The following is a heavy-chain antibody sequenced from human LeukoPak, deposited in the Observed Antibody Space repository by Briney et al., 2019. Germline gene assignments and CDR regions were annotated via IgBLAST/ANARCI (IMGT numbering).Heavy chain of an antibody. V-gene: IGHV3-30*18. J-gene: IGHJ3*02. D-gene: IGHD6-13*01. CDR3: AKDLESSSWSGDVFYI. CDR1: GFPFSSFV. Sequence: GGSLSHSRVVSGFPFSSFVMHWVRQAPGKGLEWVAAIAYDGSNKYYADSVKGRFTISRDNSKNTLYLQMNSLRAEDTAVYYCAKDLESSSWSGDVFYIWGQGTMVTVSS. CDR2: IAYDGSNK.